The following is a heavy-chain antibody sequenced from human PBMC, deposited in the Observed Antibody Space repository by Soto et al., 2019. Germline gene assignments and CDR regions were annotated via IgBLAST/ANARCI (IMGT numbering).Heavy chain of an antibody. V-gene: IGHV1-18*01. CDR1: GYTFTSYG. D-gene: IGHD3-16*01. CDR2: ISTYNGSP. CDR3: ARAYGPSYYYYYMDV. J-gene: IGHJ6*03. Sequence: QVQLVQSGAEVKKPGASVKVSCKASGYTFTSYGISWVRQAPGQGLEWMGWISTYNGSPNYAQKLQGRVTMTTGTSTSTAYMELRSLRSDDTAVYFCARAYGPSYYYYYMDVWGKGTTVTVSS.